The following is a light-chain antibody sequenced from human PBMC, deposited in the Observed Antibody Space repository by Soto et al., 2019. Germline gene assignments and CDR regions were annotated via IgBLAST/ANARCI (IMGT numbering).Light chain of an antibody. CDR2: AAS. CDR3: QQTYSNSLYT. Sequence: DIQMTQSPSSLSASVGDRVTITCRASESISSYLNWYQQRPGKAPQLLIYAASRLQSGVPSRFSGSGSGTDFTLTISNLQPEDLATYFCQQTYSNSLYTFGQGTTLDIK. J-gene: IGKJ2*01. CDR1: ESISSY. V-gene: IGKV1-39*01.